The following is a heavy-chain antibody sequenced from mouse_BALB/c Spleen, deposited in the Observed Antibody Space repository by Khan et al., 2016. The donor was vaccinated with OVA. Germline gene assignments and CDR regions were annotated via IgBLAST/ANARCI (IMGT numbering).Heavy chain of an antibody. CDR1: GFTLISYG. Sequence: QGQLKESGPGLVAPSQSLSINCTVSGFTLISYGIHWVRQSPEKGLEWLGIIWAGGSTNYNSALMARLSISKDNSKSQVFLKMNSLQTDDTAMYYCARDDGNYVDAMDYWGQGTSVTVSS. CDR3: ARDDGNYVDAMDY. D-gene: IGHD2-1*01. V-gene: IGHV2-9*02. J-gene: IGHJ4*01. CDR2: IWAGGST.